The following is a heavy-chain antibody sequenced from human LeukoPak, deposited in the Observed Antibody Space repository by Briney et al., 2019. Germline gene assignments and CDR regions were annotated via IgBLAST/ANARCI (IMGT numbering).Heavy chain of an antibody. V-gene: IGHV3-7*01. CDR1: GFTFYSYT. CDR2: IKQDGSEK. Sequence: WGSLRLSCAASGFTFYSYTMSWVRQAPGKGLEWVANIKQDGSEKYYVDSVKGRFTISRDNVKNSLYLQMNSLRAEDTAVYYCARSVRRDYWGQGTLVTVSS. CDR3: ARSVRRDY. J-gene: IGHJ4*02.